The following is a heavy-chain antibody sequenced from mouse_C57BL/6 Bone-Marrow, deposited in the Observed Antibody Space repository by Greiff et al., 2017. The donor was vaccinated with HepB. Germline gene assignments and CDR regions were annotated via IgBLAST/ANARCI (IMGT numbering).Heavy chain of an antibody. CDR2: IDPETGGT. Sequence: VQLVESGAELVRPGASVTLSCKASGYTFTDYEMHWVKQTPVHGLEWIGAIDPETGGTAYNQKFKGKAILTADKSSSTAYMELRSLTSEDSAVYYCTRSGYYYGRDYAMDYWGQGTSVTVSS. D-gene: IGHD1-1*01. CDR3: TRSGYYYGRDYAMDY. CDR1: GYTFTDYE. V-gene: IGHV1-15*01. J-gene: IGHJ4*01.